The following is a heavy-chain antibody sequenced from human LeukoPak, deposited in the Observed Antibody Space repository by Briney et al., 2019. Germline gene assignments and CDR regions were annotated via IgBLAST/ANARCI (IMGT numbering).Heavy chain of an antibody. CDR2: INHSGST. CDR1: GGSFSGYY. J-gene: IGHJ5*02. CDR3: ARGHLHSSIWVEGWFDP. Sequence: SETLSLTCAVYGGSFSGYYWSWIRQPPGKGLEWIGEINHSGSTNYNPSLKSRVTISVDTSKNQFSLKLSSVTAADTAVYYCARGHLHSSIWVEGWFDPWGQGTLVTVSS. V-gene: IGHV4-34*01. D-gene: IGHD6-13*01.